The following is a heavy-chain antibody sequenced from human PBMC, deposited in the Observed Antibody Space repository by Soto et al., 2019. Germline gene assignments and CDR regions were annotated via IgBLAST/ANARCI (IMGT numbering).Heavy chain of an antibody. CDR2: INAGNGNT. CDR1: GYTFTSYA. J-gene: IGHJ3*02. V-gene: IGHV1-3*01. Sequence: QVQLVQSGAEVKKPGASVKVSCKDSGYTFTSYAMHWVRQAPGQRLEWMGWINAGNGNTKCSQKFQGSGTITRDTSASTAYMELSSLRSEDTAVYYCARGRGFDIWGQGTMVTVSS. D-gene: IGHD3-10*01. CDR3: ARGRGFDI.